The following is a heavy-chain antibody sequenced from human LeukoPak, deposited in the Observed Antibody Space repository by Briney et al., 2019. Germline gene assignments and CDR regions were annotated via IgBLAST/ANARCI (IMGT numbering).Heavy chain of an antibody. CDR3: ARRVGSSGYYYN. CDR2: IYPGDSDT. CDR1: GFTFSNAW. J-gene: IGHJ4*02. Sequence: PGGSLRLSCAASGFTFSNAWIGWVRQMPGKGLEWMGIIYPGDSDTRYSPSFQGQVTISADKSISTAYLQWSSLKASDTAIYYCARRVGSSGYYYNWGQGTLVTVSS. D-gene: IGHD3-22*01. V-gene: IGHV5-51*01.